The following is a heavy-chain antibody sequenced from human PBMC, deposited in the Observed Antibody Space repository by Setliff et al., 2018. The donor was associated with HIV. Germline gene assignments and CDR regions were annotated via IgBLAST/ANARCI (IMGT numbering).Heavy chain of an antibody. J-gene: IGHJ4*02. V-gene: IGHV4-39*01. CDR3: ARAPYYYGSGRPHPHYYFDS. Sequence: SETLSLTCTVSGGSISSGSYYWSWIRQPPGKGLEWIGSIYYSGSTYYNPSLKSRVTISVDTSKNQFSLKLSSVTAADTAVYYCARAPYYYGSGRPHPHYYFDSWGQGTLVTVSS. CDR2: IYYSGST. CDR1: GGSISSGSYY. D-gene: IGHD3-10*01.